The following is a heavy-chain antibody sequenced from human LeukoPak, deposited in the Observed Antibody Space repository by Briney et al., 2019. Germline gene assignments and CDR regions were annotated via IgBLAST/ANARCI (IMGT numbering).Heavy chain of an antibody. CDR1: GGTFGSYA. Sequence: SVKVSCKASGGTFGSYAINWVRQAPGQGLEWLGRIIPIFDTPNYAQTFQGRVTISADKSTRTVYMELSSLRSEDTALYYCAKGSRLREAGRYRFWGQGTLVTVSS. D-gene: IGHD3-16*02. CDR2: IIPIFDTP. V-gene: IGHV1-69*06. CDR3: AKGSRLREAGRYRF. J-gene: IGHJ4*02.